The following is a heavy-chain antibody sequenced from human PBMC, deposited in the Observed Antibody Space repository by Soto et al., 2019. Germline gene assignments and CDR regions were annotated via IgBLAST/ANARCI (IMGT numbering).Heavy chain of an antibody. CDR1: GGSINTGDYS. J-gene: IGHJ5*02. CDR3: AREDRSSWSYHFDI. D-gene: IGHD6-19*01. Sequence: QLQLQESGSRLVKPSQTLSLTCSVSGGSINTGDYSWSWLRQPPGKGLEWIGYIYYSGSTSYNPSLKGRVTLSIDRSKNQFYLNLRSVTAADTAVYYCAREDRSSWSYHFDIWGQGTLAAVSS. CDR2: IYYSGST. V-gene: IGHV4-30-2*01.